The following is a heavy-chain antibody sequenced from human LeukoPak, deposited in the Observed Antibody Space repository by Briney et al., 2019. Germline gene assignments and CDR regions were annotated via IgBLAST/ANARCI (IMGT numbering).Heavy chain of an antibody. D-gene: IGHD2-2*01. CDR1: GGSISSYY. CDR3: ARAGQGYCTSASCYLSLDY. CDR2: IYYSGST. V-gene: IGHV4-59*12. J-gene: IGHJ4*02. Sequence: SETLSLTCTVSGGSISSYYWSWIRQPPGKGLEWIGYIYYSGSTNYSPSLKSRVTMSVDTSKNQFSLKLSSVTAADTAVYYCARAGQGYCTSASCYLSLDYWGQGTLVTVSS.